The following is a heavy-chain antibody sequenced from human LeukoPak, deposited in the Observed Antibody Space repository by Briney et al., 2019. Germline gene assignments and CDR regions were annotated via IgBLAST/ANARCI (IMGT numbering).Heavy chain of an antibody. V-gene: IGHV4-39*01. Sequence: PSETLSLTXTVSGGSISSSSYYWGRIRQPPGKGLEWIGSIYYSGSTYYNPSLKSRVTISVDTSKNQFSLKLSSVTAADTAVYYCARLQSTSSGWYFGWDWFDPWGQGTLVTVSS. D-gene: IGHD6-19*01. CDR3: ARLQSTSSGWYFGWDWFDP. J-gene: IGHJ5*02. CDR1: GGSISSSSYY. CDR2: IYYSGST.